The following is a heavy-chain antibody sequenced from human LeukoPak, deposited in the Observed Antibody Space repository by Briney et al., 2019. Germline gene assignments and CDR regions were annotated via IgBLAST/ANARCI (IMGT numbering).Heavy chain of an antibody. CDR3: ARHVLRGNSFHYFDY. J-gene: IGHJ4*02. CDR2: IYHSGST. D-gene: IGHD4-23*01. CDR1: GYSISSGYY. V-gene: IGHV4-38-2*01. Sequence: SETLSLTCAVSGYSISSGYYWGWIRQPPGKGLEWIGSIYHSGSTYYNPSLKSRVTISVDTSKNQFSLKLSSVTAPDTAVYYCARHVLRGNSFHYFDYWGQGTLVTVSS.